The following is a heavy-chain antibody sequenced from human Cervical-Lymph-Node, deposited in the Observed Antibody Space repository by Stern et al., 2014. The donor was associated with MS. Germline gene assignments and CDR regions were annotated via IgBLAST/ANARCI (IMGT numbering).Heavy chain of an antibody. CDR3: ARGNYHDDGSGYIFGYFDF. Sequence: QVQLQQWGAGLLKPSETLSLTCAVYGGSFSGYYWSWIRQPPGKGLEWIAEINHFGSTNYNPSLKSRVTISVDTSKNQFSLKLSSVTAADTSVYYCARGNYHDDGSGYIFGYFDFWGRGTLVTVSS. CDR2: INHFGST. CDR1: GGSFSGYY. J-gene: IGHJ2*01. D-gene: IGHD3-22*01. V-gene: IGHV4-34*01.